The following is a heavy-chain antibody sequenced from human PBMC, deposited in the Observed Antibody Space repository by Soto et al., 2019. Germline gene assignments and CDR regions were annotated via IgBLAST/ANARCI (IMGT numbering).Heavy chain of an antibody. CDR1: GYTFTGHY. Sequence: QVQLVQSGAEVKKPGASVKVSCKASGYTFTGHYIHWVRQAPEQGPEWMGEIGPKSGATRYAQKFRGRVTMTMDSSITTVYMELKNLSPDDTAVYYCGRGRSGQIVVFYWGQGTPVTVSS. D-gene: IGHD3-3*01. J-gene: IGHJ4*02. CDR2: IGPKSGAT. CDR3: GRGRSGQIVVFY. V-gene: IGHV1-2*02.